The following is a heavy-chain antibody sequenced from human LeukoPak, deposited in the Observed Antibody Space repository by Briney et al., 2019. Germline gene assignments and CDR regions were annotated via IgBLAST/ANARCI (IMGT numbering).Heavy chain of an antibody. CDR3: ARKNGYYYDSSGYYP. D-gene: IGHD3-22*01. CDR2: IKQDGSEK. J-gene: IGHJ5*02. V-gene: IGHV3-7*03. Sequence: GGSLRLSCAGSGFIFSGYWMSWVRQAPGKGLEWVANIKQDGSEKYYVDSVKGRFTISRDNAKNSLYLQMNSLRSEDTAVYYCARKNGYYYDSSGYYPWGQGTLVTVSS. CDR1: GFIFSGYW.